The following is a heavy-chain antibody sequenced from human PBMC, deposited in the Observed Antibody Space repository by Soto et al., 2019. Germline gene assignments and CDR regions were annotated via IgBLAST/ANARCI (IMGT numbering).Heavy chain of an antibody. V-gene: IGHV3-23*01. CDR1: GFTFSSYA. J-gene: IGHJ6*03. CDR2: ISGSGGST. D-gene: IGHD5-12*01. Sequence: EVQLLESGGGLVQPGGSLRLSCAASGFTFSSYAMSWVRQAPGKGLEWVSAISGSGGSTYYADSVKGRFTISRDNSKNTLYLQMNSLRAEDTAVYYCAKKSSGYDYDYYYYYYMDVWGKGTTVTVSS. CDR3: AKKSSGYDYDYYYYYYMDV.